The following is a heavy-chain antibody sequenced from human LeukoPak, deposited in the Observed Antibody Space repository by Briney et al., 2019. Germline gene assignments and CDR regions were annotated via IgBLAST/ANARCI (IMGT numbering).Heavy chain of an antibody. V-gene: IGHV4-34*01. Sequence: PSETLFLTCAVYGGSFSGYYWSWIRQPPGKGLEWIGEINHSGSTNYNPSLKSRVTISVDTSKNQFSLKLSSVTAADTAVYYCARRSMVRGVINQYYFDYWGQGTLVTVSS. CDR3: ARRSMVRGVINQYYFDY. J-gene: IGHJ4*02. D-gene: IGHD3-10*01. CDR2: INHSGST. CDR1: GGSFSGYY.